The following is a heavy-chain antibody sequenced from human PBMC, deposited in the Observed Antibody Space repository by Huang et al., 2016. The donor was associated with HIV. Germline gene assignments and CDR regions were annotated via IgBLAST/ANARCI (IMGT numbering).Heavy chain of an antibody. J-gene: IGHJ5*02. Sequence: QVRLDQWGAGLLKPSETLTLTCAVFGDSLSGFFWSWIRQSPGRGLEWIGEITQSGRTNYNPSLKSGVTIAMDTSKKQFSLKLKSVTADDTSTYYCARGRGTSWSFFDTWGQGSFVTVSS. CDR1: GDSLSGFF. D-gene: IGHD2-2*01. CDR2: ITQSGRT. CDR3: ARGRGTSWSFFDT. V-gene: IGHV4-34*01.